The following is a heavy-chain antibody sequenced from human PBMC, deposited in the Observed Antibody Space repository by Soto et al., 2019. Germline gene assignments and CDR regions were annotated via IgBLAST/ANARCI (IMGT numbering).Heavy chain of an antibody. CDR1: RVTFSSYA. CDR2: IIPIFGTA. J-gene: IGHJ4*02. V-gene: IGHV1-69*13. D-gene: IGHD3-10*01. CDR3: ASGSPSDPSGY. Sequence: VASVKVSCKAPRVTFSSYAISWVRQAPGQGLEWMGGIIPIFGTANYAQKFQGRVTITADESTSTAYMELSSLRSEDTAVYYCASGSPSDPSGYWGQGTLVTVSS.